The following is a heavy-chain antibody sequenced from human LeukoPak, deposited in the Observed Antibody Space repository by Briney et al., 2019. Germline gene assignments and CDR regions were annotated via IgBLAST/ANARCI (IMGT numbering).Heavy chain of an antibody. J-gene: IGHJ4*02. CDR1: GFSFSNYG. CDR2: IWYEGSNK. Sequence: GGSLRLSCAASGFSFSNYGMHWVRQAPGKGLEWVAVIWYEGSNKYYADSVKGRFTISRDNSKNTLYMQMNSLRVEDTAVYYCATAPRGGDYEDYWGQGTLVTVSS. CDR3: ATAPRGGDYEDY. D-gene: IGHD4-17*01. V-gene: IGHV3-33*08.